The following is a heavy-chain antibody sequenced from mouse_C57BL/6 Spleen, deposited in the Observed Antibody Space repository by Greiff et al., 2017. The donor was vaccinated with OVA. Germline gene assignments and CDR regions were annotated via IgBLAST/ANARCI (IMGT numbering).Heavy chain of an antibody. D-gene: IGHD3-1*01. CDR3: PRSGFAY. Sequence: VQLQQSGAELVRPGASVTLSCKASGYTFTDYEMHWVKQTPVHGLEWIGAIDPETGGTAHNQKFKGKAILTADKSSSTAYMELRSLTSGDSAVYYCPRSGFAYWGQGTLVTVSA. J-gene: IGHJ3*01. CDR1: GYTFTDYE. V-gene: IGHV1-15*01. CDR2: IDPETGGT.